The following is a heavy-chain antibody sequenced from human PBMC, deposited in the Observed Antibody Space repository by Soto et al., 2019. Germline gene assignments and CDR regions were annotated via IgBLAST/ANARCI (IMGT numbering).Heavy chain of an antibody. Sequence: SETLSLTCTASGGSLSSYYWSWIRQPPGKGLEWIGYINYSGSTNYNPSLKSRVTISVDTSKNQFSLKLSSVTAADTAVYYCARVLSPLNYDCWSGYDYYYYMDVWGKGTTVTVSS. D-gene: IGHD3-3*01. CDR1: GGSLSSYY. J-gene: IGHJ6*03. CDR2: INYSGST. CDR3: ARVLSPLNYDCWSGYDYYYYMDV. V-gene: IGHV4-59*01.